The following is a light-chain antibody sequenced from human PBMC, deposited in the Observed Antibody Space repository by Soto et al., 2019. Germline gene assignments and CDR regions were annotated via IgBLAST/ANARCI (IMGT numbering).Light chain of an antibody. CDR3: SSYSSSSTYVV. CDR2: DVS. Sequence: QAVLTQPASVSGSPGQSTTISCTGTSSDVGGYNYVSWYQQHPGQAPKLMIYDVSNRPSGVSNRFSGSKSGNTAALTISGLQAEDEADYDCSSYSSSSTYVVFGGGTKLTVL. CDR1: SSDVGGYNY. J-gene: IGLJ2*01. V-gene: IGLV2-14*01.